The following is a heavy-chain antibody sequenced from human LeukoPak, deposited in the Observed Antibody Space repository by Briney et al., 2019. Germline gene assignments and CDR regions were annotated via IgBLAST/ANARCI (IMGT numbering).Heavy chain of an antibody. V-gene: IGHV1-18*01. Sequence: GASVKVSCKASGYTFTNYAITWVRQAPGQGLEWMGWISVYSGNTHYPQKLQGRVTMTTDTSTTTAYMELRSLRSDDTAVYYCARLGKRGSNAFDIWGQGTMVTVSS. D-gene: IGHD1-26*01. CDR2: ISVYSGNT. CDR3: ARLGKRGSNAFDI. CDR1: GYTFTNYA. J-gene: IGHJ3*02.